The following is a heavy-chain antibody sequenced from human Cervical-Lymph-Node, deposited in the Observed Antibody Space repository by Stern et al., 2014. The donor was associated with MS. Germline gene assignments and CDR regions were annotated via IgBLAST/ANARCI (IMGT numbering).Heavy chain of an antibody. CDR3: TRHQEGIAAS. CDR2: IIHLLGAA. J-gene: IGHJ5*02. D-gene: IGHD6-13*01. V-gene: IGHV1-69*01. CDR1: GGTFSTFA. Sequence: VQLVESGAEVKKPGSSVKVSRKASGGTFSTFAISWVRQAPGQGLECLGGIIHLLGAANYAQKCQGIVTCTADEYMSTAYMELRSLRSDDTAVYYCTRHQEGIAASWGQGTLVTVSS.